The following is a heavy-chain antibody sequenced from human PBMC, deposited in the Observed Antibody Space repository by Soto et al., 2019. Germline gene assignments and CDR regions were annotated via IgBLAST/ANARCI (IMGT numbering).Heavy chain of an antibody. CDR2: IKQDGSEK. Sequence: GGSLRLSCAASEFTFSSYWMSWVRQAPGKGLEWVANIKQDGSEKYYVDSVKGRFTISRDNAKNSLYLQMNSLRAEDTAVYYCARDTPYYDILTGYYRGWFDYWGQGTLVTVSS. J-gene: IGHJ4*02. D-gene: IGHD3-9*01. CDR1: EFTFSSYW. V-gene: IGHV3-7*03. CDR3: ARDTPYYDILTGYYRGWFDY.